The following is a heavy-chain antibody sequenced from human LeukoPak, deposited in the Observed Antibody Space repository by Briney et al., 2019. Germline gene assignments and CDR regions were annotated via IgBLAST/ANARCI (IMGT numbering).Heavy chain of an antibody. D-gene: IGHD3-22*01. CDR3: ARVISTYYYDSSGYYPLDY. J-gene: IGHJ4*02. CDR1: GYTFTGYY. Sequence: ASVKVSCKASGYTFTGYYMHWVRQAPGQGLEWMGWINPNSGGTNYAQKFQGGVTMTRDTSISTAYMELSRLRSDDTAVYYCARVISTYYYDSSGYYPLDYWGQGTLVTVSS. CDR2: INPNSGGT. V-gene: IGHV1-2*02.